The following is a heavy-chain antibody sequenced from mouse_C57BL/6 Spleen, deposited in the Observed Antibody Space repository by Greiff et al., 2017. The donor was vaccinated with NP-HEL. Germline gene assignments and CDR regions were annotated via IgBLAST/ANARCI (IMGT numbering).Heavy chain of an antibody. J-gene: IGHJ4*01. Sequence: VQLQQSGPELVKPGASVKISCKASGYTFTDYYMNWVKQSHGKSLEWIGDINPNNGGTSYNQKFKGKATLTVDKSSSTAYMELRSLTSEDSAVYYCARILITTYAMDYWGQGTSVTVSS. CDR2: INPNNGGT. V-gene: IGHV1-26*01. CDR3: ARILITTYAMDY. D-gene: IGHD1-1*01. CDR1: GYTFTDYY.